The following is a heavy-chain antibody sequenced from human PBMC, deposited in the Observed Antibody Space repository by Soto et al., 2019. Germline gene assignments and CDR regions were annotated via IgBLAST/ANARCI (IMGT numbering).Heavy chain of an antibody. CDR3: ARSIVVVTALDY. Sequence: GASVKVSCKASGYTFTSYYIHWVRQAPGQGLEWMGVINPVVGSTIYAQKFQGRVTITRDTSASTAYMELSSLRSEDTAVYYCARSIVVVTALDYWGQGTLVTVSS. D-gene: IGHD2-21*02. CDR2: INPVVGST. V-gene: IGHV1-46*01. J-gene: IGHJ4*02. CDR1: GYTFTSYY.